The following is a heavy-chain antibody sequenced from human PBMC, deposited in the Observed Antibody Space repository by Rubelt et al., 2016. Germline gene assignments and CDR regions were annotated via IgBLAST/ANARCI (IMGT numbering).Heavy chain of an antibody. V-gene: IGHV4-39*01. J-gene: IGHJ4*02. CDR2: ISYSGST. CDR1: GGSMNNNDYY. D-gene: IGHD3-10*02. CDR3: SGLCSKQLPFDY. Sequence: QLQLQESGPGLVKPSETLSLTCTVSGGSMNNNDYYWAWLRQPPGKDLEWIGSISYSGSTYYNPSLKSRVTISVDTSKNPFSLKLGSLAAADPACYYCSGLCSKQLPFDYWGRGTLVTVSS.